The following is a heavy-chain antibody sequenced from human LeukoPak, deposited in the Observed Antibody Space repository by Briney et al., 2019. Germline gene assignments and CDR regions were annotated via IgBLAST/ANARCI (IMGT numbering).Heavy chain of an antibody. D-gene: IGHD5-24*01. Sequence: GESLKIFCKASGYSFSSYWIAWVGQLPGKGLEWMGIINPADSDTRNSLSIQGQVTISADRSISTAYLQWSSLKASDTAIYYCARGEGGYNYAFWGQGTLVSVSS. CDR1: GYSFSSYW. CDR2: INPADSDT. J-gene: IGHJ4*02. CDR3: ARGEGGYNYAF. V-gene: IGHV5-51*01.